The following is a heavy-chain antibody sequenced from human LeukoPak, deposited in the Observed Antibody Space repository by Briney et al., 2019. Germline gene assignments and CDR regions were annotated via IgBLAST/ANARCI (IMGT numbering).Heavy chain of an antibody. D-gene: IGHD2-2*01. CDR1: GGSFSGYY. CDR2: INHSGST. V-gene: IGHV4-34*01. CDR3: ARYPNAFVI. Sequence: SETLSLTCAVYGGSFSGYYWSWIRQPPGKGLEWIGEINHSGSTNYNPSLKSRVTISVDTSKIQFSLKLSSVTAADTAVYYCARYPNAFVIWGQGTMVTVSS. J-gene: IGHJ3*02.